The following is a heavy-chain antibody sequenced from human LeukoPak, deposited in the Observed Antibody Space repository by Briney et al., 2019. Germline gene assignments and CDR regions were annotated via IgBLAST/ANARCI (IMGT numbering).Heavy chain of an antibody. J-gene: IGHJ5*02. Sequence: PSETLSFTCTVSGGSISSYYWSWVRQPPGKGLEWIGYIYYSGSTNYNPSLKSRVTISVDTSKNQFSLKLSSVTAADTAVYYCARDRVPSSSSGFDPWGQGTLVTVSS. CDR2: IYYSGST. V-gene: IGHV4-59*12. CDR1: GGSISSYY. CDR3: ARDRVPSSSSGFDP. D-gene: IGHD6-6*01.